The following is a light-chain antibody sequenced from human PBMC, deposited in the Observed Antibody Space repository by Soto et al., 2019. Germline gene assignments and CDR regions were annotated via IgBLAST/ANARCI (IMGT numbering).Light chain of an antibody. CDR3: ASYTSTSTLV. V-gene: IGLV2-14*01. Sequence: QSALTQPASVSGSPGQSITISCIGTTGDIGGYNFVSWYQQQPGKAPQLMIHEIGNRPSGVSNRFSASKSDNTASLTISGLQPEDEADYYCASYTSTSTLVFGTGTKVTV. J-gene: IGLJ1*01. CDR1: TGDIGGYNF. CDR2: EIG.